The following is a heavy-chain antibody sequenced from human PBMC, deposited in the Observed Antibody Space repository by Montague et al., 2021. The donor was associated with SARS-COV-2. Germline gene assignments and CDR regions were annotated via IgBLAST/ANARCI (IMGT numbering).Heavy chain of an antibody. D-gene: IGHD6-19*01. V-gene: IGHV4-31*03. Sequence: TLSLTCTVSGGSISSGGYCWSRLPPHQGKGLVWIGYTYYSGNSYSSLSLKSRVTISVDTSKIQFSLKLSTVTAADTAVYYCARGSGNLDPPDLWGQGTLVTVSS. J-gene: IGHJ3*01. CDR2: TYYSGNS. CDR1: GGSISSGGYC. CDR3: ARGSGNLDPPDL.